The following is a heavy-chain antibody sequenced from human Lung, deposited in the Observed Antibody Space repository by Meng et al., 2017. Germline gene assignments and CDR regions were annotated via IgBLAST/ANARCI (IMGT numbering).Heavy chain of an antibody. CDR3: ARDEDISAAGKLFGDY. J-gene: IGHJ4*02. D-gene: IGHD6-13*01. CDR1: GYNFPDYY. Sequence: QVQLWKSGADVKKPGASVKVSCKPSGYNFPDYYIHWGRLAPGQGLEWRGHIDPKSGDTRYAQKFQGRVTMTGDTSIGTAYMELTGLRSDDTALYYCARDEDISAAGKLFGDYWGQGTLVTVSS. CDR2: IDPKSGDT. V-gene: IGHV1-2*06.